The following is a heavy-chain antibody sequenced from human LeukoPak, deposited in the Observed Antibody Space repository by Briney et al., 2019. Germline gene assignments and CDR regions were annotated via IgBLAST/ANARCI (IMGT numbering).Heavy chain of an antibody. V-gene: IGHV4-59*01. D-gene: IGHD6-13*01. J-gene: IGHJ5*02. Sequence: SETLSLTCSVSGGSIRSFYWSWIRQPPGKGLEWIGYIFYSGSTNYNPSLKSRVTISVDTSKNQFSLNLSSVTAADTAVYYCARSSSWPSNWFDPWGQGTLVTVSS. CDR1: GGSIRSFY. CDR3: ARSSSWPSNWFDP. CDR2: IFYSGST.